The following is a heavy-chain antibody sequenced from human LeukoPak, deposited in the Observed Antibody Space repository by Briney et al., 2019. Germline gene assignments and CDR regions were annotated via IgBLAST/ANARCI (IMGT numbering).Heavy chain of an antibody. Sequence: GESLKISCKGSGYSFTSYWIGGVRQMPGKGLEWMGIIYPGDSDTRYSPSSQGQVTISADKSISTAYLQWSSLKASDTAMYYCATSGSYQTRYYYYYMDVWGKGTTVTVSS. D-gene: IGHD1-26*01. CDR1: GYSFTSYW. J-gene: IGHJ6*03. V-gene: IGHV5-51*01. CDR2: IYPGDSDT. CDR3: ATSGSYQTRYYYYYMDV.